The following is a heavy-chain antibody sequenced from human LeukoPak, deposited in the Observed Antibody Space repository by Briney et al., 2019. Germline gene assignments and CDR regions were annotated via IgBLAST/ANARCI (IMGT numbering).Heavy chain of an antibody. CDR1: GFTLSSYG. D-gene: IGHD6-13*01. CDR3: AKEKVFTSTSWTTIEY. CDR2: ISYDGNPK. J-gene: IGHJ4*02. Sequence: GGSLRLTCAASGFTLSSYGMHWVRQAPGKGLEWVAVISYDGNPKHYADSVRGRFTISRDNSKNTLYLQMNSLRSEDTAVYYCAKEKVFTSTSWTTIEYWGQGSLVTVSS. V-gene: IGHV3-30*18.